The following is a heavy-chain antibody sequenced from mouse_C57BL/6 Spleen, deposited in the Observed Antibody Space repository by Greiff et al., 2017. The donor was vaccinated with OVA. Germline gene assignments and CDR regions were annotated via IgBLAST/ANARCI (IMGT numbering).Heavy chain of an antibody. Sequence: VQLQQPGAELVMPGASVTLSCKASGYTFTSYWMHWVKQRPGQGLEWIGEIDPSDSYTNYNQKFKGKSTLTVDKSSSTAYMQLSSLTSEDSAVYYCARYGSIYYFDYWGQGTTLTVSS. D-gene: IGHD1-1*01. V-gene: IGHV1-69*01. CDR3: ARYGSIYYFDY. CDR1: GYTFTSYW. J-gene: IGHJ2*01. CDR2: IDPSDSYT.